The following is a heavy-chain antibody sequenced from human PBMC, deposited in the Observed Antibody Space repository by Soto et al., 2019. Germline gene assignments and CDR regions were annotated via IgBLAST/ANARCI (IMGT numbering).Heavy chain of an antibody. CDR2: VHPGDSDT. J-gene: IGHJ4*02. CDR1: GYSFTSYW. CDR3: ARAVVVVAGSVYLDH. Sequence: PGESLKISCKGSGYSFTSYWIAWVRQMPGKGLDWMGIVHPGDSDTRYSPSIQGQVTISVDKSISTAYLQWSSLKASDTAMYYCARAVVVVAGSVYLDHCGQGTLVTVSS. V-gene: IGHV5-51*01. D-gene: IGHD2-15*01.